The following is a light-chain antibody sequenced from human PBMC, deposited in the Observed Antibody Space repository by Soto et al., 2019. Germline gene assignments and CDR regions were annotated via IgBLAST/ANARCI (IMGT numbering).Light chain of an antibody. Sequence: QSVLTQPPSASGPPGQRVTISCSGSVSNIGSNTVNWYQHLPGTAPRFLIYSNDQRPSGVPDRVSGYKSGTSASLAISGLQSEDEDDYYCAAWDDSLSVYVLGTGNKVTV. V-gene: IGLV1-44*01. CDR1: VSNIGSNT. CDR2: SND. CDR3: AAWDDSLSVYV. J-gene: IGLJ1*01.